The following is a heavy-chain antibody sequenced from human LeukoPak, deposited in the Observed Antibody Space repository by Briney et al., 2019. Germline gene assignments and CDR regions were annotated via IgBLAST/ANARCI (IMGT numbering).Heavy chain of an antibody. D-gene: IGHD3-3*01. V-gene: IGHV3-11*04. J-gene: IGHJ3*02. Sequence: GGSLRLSCAASGFTFSDYYMSWIRQAPGKGLEWVSYISSSGSTIYYADSVKGRFTISMDNAKNSLYLPMNSLRAEDTAVYYCARDRSYYDFWSGYYDAFDIWGQGTMVTVSS. CDR2: ISSSGSTI. CDR3: ARDRSYYDFWSGYYDAFDI. CDR1: GFTFSDYY.